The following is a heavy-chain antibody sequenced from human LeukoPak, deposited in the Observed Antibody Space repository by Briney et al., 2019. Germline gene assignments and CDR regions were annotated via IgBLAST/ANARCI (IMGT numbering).Heavy chain of an antibody. D-gene: IGHD2-2*01. J-gene: IGHJ4*02. V-gene: IGHV1-18*04. Sequence: ASVKVSCKASGYTFTSYGFSRVRQAPGQGLEWMGWISAYNGNTNYAQELQGRVTMTTDTSTSTAYMELRSLRSDDTAVYYCAREVVPAYFDYWGQGTLVTVSS. CDR2: ISAYNGNT. CDR3: AREVVPAYFDY. CDR1: GYTFTSYG.